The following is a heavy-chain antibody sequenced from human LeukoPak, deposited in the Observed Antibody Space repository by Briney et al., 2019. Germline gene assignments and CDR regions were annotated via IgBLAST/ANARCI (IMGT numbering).Heavy chain of an antibody. CDR2: IIPIFGTA. CDR3: ARSYYYDSSGYYFPFDY. D-gene: IGHD3-22*01. CDR1: GGTFSSYA. Sequence: SVKVSCKASGGTFSSYAISWVRQAPGQGLEWMGGIIPIFGTANYAQKFQGRVTVTADESTSTAYMELSSLRSEDTAVYYCARSYYYDSSGYYFPFDYWGQGTLVTVSS. J-gene: IGHJ4*02. V-gene: IGHV1-69*01.